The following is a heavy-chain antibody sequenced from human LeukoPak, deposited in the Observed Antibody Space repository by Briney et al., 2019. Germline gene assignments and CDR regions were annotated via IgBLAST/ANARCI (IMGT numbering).Heavy chain of an antibody. Sequence: PGGSLRLSCAASGFTFTSYWLTSVRQAPGEGLEWVANIKEDGREKYYVDSVKGRFTISRDNAKNSLYLQMNSLRAEDTAVYYCAIPKSDCSSTSCYYYYYYMDVWGKGTTVTVSS. CDR2: IKEDGREK. CDR1: GFTFTSYW. V-gene: IGHV3-7*01. CDR3: AIPKSDCSSTSCYYYYYYMDV. D-gene: IGHD2-2*01. J-gene: IGHJ6*03.